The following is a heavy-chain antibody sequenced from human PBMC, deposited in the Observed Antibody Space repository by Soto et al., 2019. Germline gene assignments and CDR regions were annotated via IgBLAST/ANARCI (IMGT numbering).Heavy chain of an antibody. J-gene: IGHJ4*02. CDR2: IHHSGNT. Sequence: QVQLQESGPGLVEPSGTLSLTCAVSGASIITQNYYNWVGQSPGKGLEWIGEIHHSGNTNFSPSLKSRVTLSVDKSKNQVSLRLSAVTAADTAIYYCAHSPGWYFLDYWGQGALVTVSS. D-gene: IGHD6-13*01. V-gene: IGHV4-4*02. CDR3: AHSPGWYFLDY. CDR1: GASIITQNY.